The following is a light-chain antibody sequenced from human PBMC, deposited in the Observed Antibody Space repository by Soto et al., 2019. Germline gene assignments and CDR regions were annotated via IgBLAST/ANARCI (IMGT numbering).Light chain of an antibody. CDR1: QSVSSSY. Sequence: GVTQSPGTLSLSPGERATLSCRASQSVSSSYLAWYQQKPGQAPRLLIYGASSRATGIPDRFSGSGSGTDFTLTISRLEPEDFAVYYCQQYGSSPWTFGQGTKVAIK. V-gene: IGKV3-20*01. CDR2: GAS. J-gene: IGKJ1*01. CDR3: QQYGSSPWT.